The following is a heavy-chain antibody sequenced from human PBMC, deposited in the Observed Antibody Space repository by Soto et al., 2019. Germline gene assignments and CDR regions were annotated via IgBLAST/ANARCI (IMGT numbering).Heavy chain of an antibody. CDR3: ARDRSPYDFWSGYVYYYYGMDV. V-gene: IGHV3-30-3*01. CDR2: ISYDGSNK. J-gene: IGHJ6*02. CDR1: GFTFSSYA. D-gene: IGHD3-3*01. Sequence: GGSLRLSCAASGFTFSSYAMHWVRQAPGKGLEWVAVISYDGSNKYYADSVKGRFTISRDNSKNTLYLQMNSLRAEDTAVYYCARDRSPYDFWSGYVYYYYGMDVWGQGTTVTVSS.